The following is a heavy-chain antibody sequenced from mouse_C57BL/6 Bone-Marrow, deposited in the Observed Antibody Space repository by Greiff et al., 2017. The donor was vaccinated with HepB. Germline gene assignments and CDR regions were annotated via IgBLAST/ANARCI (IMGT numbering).Heavy chain of an antibody. V-gene: IGHV1-18*01. Sequence: EVQLQESGPELVKPGASVKIPCKASGYTFTDYNMDWVKQSHGKSLEWIGDINPNNGGTIYNQKFKGKATLTVDKSSSTAYMELRSLTSEDTAVYYCARWVHDYGRVSFDYWGQGTTLTVSS. CDR2: INPNNGGT. J-gene: IGHJ2*01. CDR1: GYTFTDYN. D-gene: IGHD2-4*01. CDR3: ARWVHDYGRVSFDY.